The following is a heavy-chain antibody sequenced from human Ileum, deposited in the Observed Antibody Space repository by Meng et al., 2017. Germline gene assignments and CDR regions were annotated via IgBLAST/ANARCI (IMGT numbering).Heavy chain of an antibody. D-gene: IGHD1-14*01. CDR3: AKAAAYNLDI. CDR1: GVSISSAIW. Sequence: QVQLQGSGPGLVKPSWTLSLTCAVSGVSISSAIWWGGVRQPPGKGLEWIGEIFQSGSTNYNPSLKSRVSISVDKSKNHLSLSLSSVTAADTAVYYCAKAAAYNLDIWGQGALVTVSS. J-gene: IGHJ4*02. V-gene: IGHV4-4*02. CDR2: IFQSGST.